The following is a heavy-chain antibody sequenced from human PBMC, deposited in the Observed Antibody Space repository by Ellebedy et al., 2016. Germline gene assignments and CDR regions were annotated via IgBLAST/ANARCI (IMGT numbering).Heavy chain of an antibody. J-gene: IGHJ6*02. CDR1: GFTFDDAA. Sequence: GGSLRLXXVASGFTFDDAAMHWVRQAPGKGLEWVSGIGWISGREAYVDSVKGRFTISRDNAKNSLYLQMNSLRAEDTALYYCAKDLSGSYSNGMDGWGQGTTVIVSS. CDR2: IGWISGRE. D-gene: IGHD3-10*01. CDR3: AKDLSGSYSNGMDG. V-gene: IGHV3-9*01.